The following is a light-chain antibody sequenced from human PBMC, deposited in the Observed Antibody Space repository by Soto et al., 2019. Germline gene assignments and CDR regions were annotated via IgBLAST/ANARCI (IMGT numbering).Light chain of an antibody. V-gene: IGKV1-39*01. CDR3: QQSYSTLKT. CDR2: AAS. J-gene: IGKJ1*01. CDR1: QSISSY. Sequence: DIHMTQSPSSLSASVGDRVTITFLASQSISSYLNWYQQKPGKAPKLLIYAASSLQSGVPSRFSGSGSGTDFTLTISSLQPEDFATYYCQQSYSTLKTFGQGTKVDIK.